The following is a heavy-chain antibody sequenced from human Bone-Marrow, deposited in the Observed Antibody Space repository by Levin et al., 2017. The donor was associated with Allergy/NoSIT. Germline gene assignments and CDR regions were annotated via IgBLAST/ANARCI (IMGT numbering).Heavy chain of an antibody. CDR2: MPYDENVD. CDR3: ARNPPLGHEGPAAAVRDPPYFDY. CDR1: GFILSSYS. Sequence: PGGSLRLSCTASGFILSSYSMHWVRQAPGKGLEWVAVMPYDENVDYYADSVKGRFTISRDNSKNTVYLQMNSLTTEDTAVYFCARNPPLGHEGPAAAVRDPPYFDYWGQGTLVTVSS. V-gene: IGHV3-30*04. J-gene: IGHJ4*02. D-gene: IGHD2-2*01.